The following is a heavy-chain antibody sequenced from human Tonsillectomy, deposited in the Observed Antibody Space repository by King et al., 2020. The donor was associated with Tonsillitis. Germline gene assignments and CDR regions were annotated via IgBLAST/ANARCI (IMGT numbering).Heavy chain of an antibody. J-gene: IGHJ4*02. V-gene: IGHV1-2*02. CDR1: GYTFTGYN. D-gene: IGHD2-2*01. CDR3: ATMGRYAPDY. Sequence: QLVQSGAEVKKPGASVKVSCKASGYTFTGYNIHWVRLVPGQGLEWMGWINPNTGDTDYAQKFQGRVTMTRDTSINTAFLVISSLRSDDTAVYYCATMGRYAPDYWGQGTLVTVSS. CDR2: INPNTGDT.